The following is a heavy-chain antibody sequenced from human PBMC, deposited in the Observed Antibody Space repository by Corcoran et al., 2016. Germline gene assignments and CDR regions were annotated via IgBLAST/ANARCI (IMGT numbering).Heavy chain of an antibody. CDR2: IWYDGSNK. CDR1: GFTFSSYG. V-gene: IGHV3-33*01. Sequence: QVQLVESGGGVVQPGRSLRLSCAASGFTFSSYGMHWVRQAPGKGLEWVAVIWYDGSNKYYADSVKGRFTISRDNSKNTLYLQMNSLRAEDTAVYYCARDDEQWLVLGYWGQGTLVTVSS. D-gene: IGHD6-19*01. J-gene: IGHJ4*02. CDR3: ARDDEQWLVLGY.